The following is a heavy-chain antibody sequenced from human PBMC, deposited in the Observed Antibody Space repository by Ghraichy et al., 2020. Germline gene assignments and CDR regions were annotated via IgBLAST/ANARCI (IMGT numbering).Heavy chain of an antibody. D-gene: IGHD2-15*01. CDR2: IDHSGST. J-gene: IGHJ3*02. V-gene: IGHV4-34*01. CDR3: ARMGLYPCSGGNCYRSRVNDAFDI. CDR1: GGSFSGYY. Sequence: ETLSLTCAVYGGSFSGYYWSWIRQPPGKGLEWIGEIDHSGSTNYNPSLKSRVTISVDTSKNQFSLKLSSVTAADTAVYYCARMGLYPCSGGNCYRSRVNDAFDIWGQGTMVTVSS.